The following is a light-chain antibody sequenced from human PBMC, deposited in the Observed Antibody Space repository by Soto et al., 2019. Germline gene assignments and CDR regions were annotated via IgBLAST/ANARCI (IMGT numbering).Light chain of an antibody. Sequence: EIVLTQSPATLSLSPGDTATLSCRASQSVSSLLAWYQHKPPQAPRLLIHGASNRATGIPARFGGSGSGTEFTLTISSLEPDASAVYYCQQRSHWPFTFGPGTKVDIK. CDR3: QQRSHWPFT. CDR1: QSVSSL. V-gene: IGKV3-11*01. J-gene: IGKJ3*01. CDR2: GAS.